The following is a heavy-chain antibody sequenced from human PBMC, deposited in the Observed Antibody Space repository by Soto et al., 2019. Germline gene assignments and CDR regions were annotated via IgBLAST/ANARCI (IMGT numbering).Heavy chain of an antibody. Sequence: GGSLRLSCAASGFTISSYWMSWVRQAPGKGLEWVANIKEDGREKYYVDSVKGRFTVSRDNAKNSLYLQMHSLRAEDTAVYYCATGGYNFEYWGQGTLVTVSS. V-gene: IGHV3-7*05. J-gene: IGHJ4*02. CDR3: ATGGYNFEY. D-gene: IGHD3-16*01. CDR1: GFTISSYW. CDR2: IKEDGREK.